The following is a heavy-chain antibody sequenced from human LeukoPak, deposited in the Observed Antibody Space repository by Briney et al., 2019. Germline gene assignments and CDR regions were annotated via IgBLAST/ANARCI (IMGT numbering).Heavy chain of an antibody. CDR3: ARDQGKRPIYYYYMDV. Sequence: GGSLRLSCAASGFTFSSYSMNWVRQAPGKGLEWVAVISYDGSNKYYADSVKGRFTISRDNSKNTLYLQMNSLRAEDTAVYYCARDQGKRPIYYYYMDVWGSGTTVTVSS. CDR1: GFTFSSYS. J-gene: IGHJ6*03. CDR2: ISYDGSNK. V-gene: IGHV3-30*03.